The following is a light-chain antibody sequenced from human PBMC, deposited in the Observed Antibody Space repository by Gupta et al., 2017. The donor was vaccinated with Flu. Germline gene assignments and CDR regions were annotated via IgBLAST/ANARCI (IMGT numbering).Light chain of an antibody. V-gene: IGLV2-14*01. CDR3: CSHTGDSTLI. CDR2: EVI. CDR1: NNDVGRYHH. Sequence: QSALTQHATVPGSPGQSVTISCTCTNNDVGRYHHVSWYQHHPGKAHKLIIYEVIKRPSGVSDRFSGSKSGKTASLTISGLEAEDEGDYYCCSHTGDSTLIFGSGTSVTV. J-gene: IGLJ1*01.